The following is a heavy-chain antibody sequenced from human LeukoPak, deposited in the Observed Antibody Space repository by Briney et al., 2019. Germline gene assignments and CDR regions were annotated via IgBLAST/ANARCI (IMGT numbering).Heavy chain of an antibody. J-gene: IGHJ3*02. CDR2: ISGSGGST. D-gene: IGHD6-13*01. V-gene: IGHV3-23*01. CDR3: ARAHSGAFDI. Sequence: PGGSLRLSCAASGFTFSSYAMSWVRQASGKGLEWVSAISGSGGSTYYADSVKGRFTISRDNAKNSLYLQMNSLRAEDTAVYYCARAHSGAFDIWGQGTMVTVSS. CDR1: GFTFSSYA.